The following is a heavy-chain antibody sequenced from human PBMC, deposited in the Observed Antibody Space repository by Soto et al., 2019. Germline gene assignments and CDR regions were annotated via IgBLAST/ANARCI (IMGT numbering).Heavy chain of an antibody. CDR3: ARAMWIQLWLHNWFDP. D-gene: IGHD5-18*01. V-gene: IGHV1-24*01. Sequence: ASVKVSCKVSGYTLTELSMHWVRQAPGKGLEWMGGFDPEDGETIYAQKFQGRVTMTEDTSTDTAYMELSSLRSEDTAVYYCARAMWIQLWLHNWFDPWGQGTLVTVSS. J-gene: IGHJ5*02. CDR1: GYTLTELS. CDR2: FDPEDGET.